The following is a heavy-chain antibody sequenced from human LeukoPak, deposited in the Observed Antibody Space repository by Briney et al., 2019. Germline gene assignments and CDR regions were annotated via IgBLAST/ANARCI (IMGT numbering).Heavy chain of an antibody. CDR1: GYSFTSYW. Sequence: GESLKISCKGSGYSFTSYWIGWVRQMPGKGLEWMGIIYPGDSDTRYSPSFQGQVTISADKSISTAYLQWSSLKASDTAMYYCARIGSGSYFDKHYFDYWGQGTLVTVSS. J-gene: IGHJ4*02. CDR2: IYPGDSDT. V-gene: IGHV5-51*01. CDR3: ARIGSGSYFDKHYFDY. D-gene: IGHD1-26*01.